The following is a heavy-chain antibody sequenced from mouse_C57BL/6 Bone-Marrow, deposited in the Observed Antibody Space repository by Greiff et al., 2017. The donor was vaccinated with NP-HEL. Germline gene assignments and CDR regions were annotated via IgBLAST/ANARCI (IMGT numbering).Heavy chain of an antibody. CDR2: IDPCGSYT. CDR3: ARTVVWFDY. J-gene: IGHJ2*01. CDR1: GYTFTSYW. D-gene: IGHD1-1*01. Sequence: QVQLQQPGAELVMPGASVKLSCKASGYTFTSYWMHWVKQRPGQGLEWIGEIDPCGSYTHNNPKFQCKSTLTVDKSSSTAYMQLSSLTSEDSAVYYCARTVVWFDYWGQGTTLTVSS. V-gene: IGHV1-69*01.